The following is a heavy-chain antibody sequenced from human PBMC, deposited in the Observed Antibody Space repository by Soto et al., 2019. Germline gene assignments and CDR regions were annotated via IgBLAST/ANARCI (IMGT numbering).Heavy chain of an antibody. Sequence: EVQLLESGGGLVQPGGSLRLSCEASGFTFSNYAMSWVRQAPGKGLDWVSGISGSGTNTYYADSVKGRFTISRDKSKNTLYLQLNSLRAEDTAVYFCTKQNLASGTYLSAFEIWCQGTMVSVSS. D-gene: IGHD3-10*01. J-gene: IGHJ3*02. CDR3: TKQNLASGTYLSAFEI. CDR1: GFTFSNYA. V-gene: IGHV3-23*01. CDR2: ISGSGTNT.